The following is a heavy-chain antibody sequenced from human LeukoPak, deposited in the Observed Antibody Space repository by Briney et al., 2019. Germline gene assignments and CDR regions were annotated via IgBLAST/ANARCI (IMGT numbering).Heavy chain of an antibody. Sequence: PGGSLRLSCAASGFTFSSYSMNWVRQAPGKGLKWVSSISSSSSYIYYADSVKGRFTISRDNAKNSLYLQMNSLRAEDTAVYYCARETVRDGYLDYWGQGTLVTVSS. V-gene: IGHV3-21*01. CDR1: GFTFSSYS. D-gene: IGHD5-24*01. CDR3: ARETVRDGYLDY. J-gene: IGHJ4*02. CDR2: ISSSSSYI.